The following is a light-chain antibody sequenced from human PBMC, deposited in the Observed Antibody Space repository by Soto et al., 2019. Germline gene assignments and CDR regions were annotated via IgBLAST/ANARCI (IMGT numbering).Light chain of an antibody. Sequence: QSALTQPASVSGSPGQSITISCTGTTSDVGGYDYVSWYQQHPGQAPKLIIYEVAERPSGVSNRFSGSKFGNTASLTISGLLPEDEADYYCCSYGGSSALPYVFGAGTKVTVL. CDR2: EVA. J-gene: IGLJ1*01. V-gene: IGLV2-23*02. CDR3: CSYGGSSALPYV. CDR1: TSDVGGYDY.